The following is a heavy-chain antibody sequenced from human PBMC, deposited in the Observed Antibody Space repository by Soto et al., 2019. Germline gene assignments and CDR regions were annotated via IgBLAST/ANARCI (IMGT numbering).Heavy chain of an antibody. V-gene: IGHV3-23*01. J-gene: IGHJ4*02. CDR2: ISGSGGST. CDR3: AKDLTPYYDILTGSDY. D-gene: IGHD3-9*01. CDR1: GFTFSSYA. Sequence: GGSLRLSCAASGFTFSSYAMSRVRQAPGKGLEWVSAISGSGGSTYYADSVKGRFTISRDNSKNTLYLQMNSLRAEDTAVYYCAKDLTPYYDILTGSDYWGQGTLVTVSS.